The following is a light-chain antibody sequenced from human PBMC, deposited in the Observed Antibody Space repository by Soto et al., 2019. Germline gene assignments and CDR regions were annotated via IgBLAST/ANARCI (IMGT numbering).Light chain of an antibody. V-gene: IGLV2-14*01. J-gene: IGLJ1*01. CDR3: CSYTRSNNYV. Sequence: QSALTQPASVSGSPGQSITISCTGTSSDVGGNKFVSWYQHHPGRAPKVIISDVSHRPSGVSNRFSGSKSGSTASLTISGLQTADEADYYCCSYTRSNNYVFGSVTKLTV. CDR2: DVS. CDR1: SSDVGGNKF.